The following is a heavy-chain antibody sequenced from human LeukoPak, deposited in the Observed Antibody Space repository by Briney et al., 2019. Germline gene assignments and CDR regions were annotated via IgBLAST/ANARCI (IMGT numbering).Heavy chain of an antibody. CDR3: ARRGQYYYYYMDV. Sequence: GGSLRLLCAASGFLFDYYGMRGVRHAPGKGLEWVSGINWNGGSTGYADSVKGRFTISRDNAKNSLYLQMNSLRAEDTALYYCARRGQYYYYYMDVWGKGTTVTVSS. V-gene: IGHV3-20*04. CDR1: GFLFDYYG. J-gene: IGHJ6*03. CDR2: INWNGGST.